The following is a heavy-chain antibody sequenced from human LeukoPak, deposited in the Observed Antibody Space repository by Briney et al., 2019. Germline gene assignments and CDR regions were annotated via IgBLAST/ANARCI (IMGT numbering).Heavy chain of an antibody. CDR3: ASNGGTPDAFDI. Sequence: PGGSVRLSCAASGFTFSSYSMNWVRQAPGKGLEWVSSISSSSSYIYYADSVKGRFTISRDNAKNSLYLQMNSLRAEDTAVYYCASNGGTPDAFDIWGQGTMVTVSS. D-gene: IGHD2-15*01. J-gene: IGHJ3*02. CDR2: ISSSSSYI. V-gene: IGHV3-21*01. CDR1: GFTFSSYS.